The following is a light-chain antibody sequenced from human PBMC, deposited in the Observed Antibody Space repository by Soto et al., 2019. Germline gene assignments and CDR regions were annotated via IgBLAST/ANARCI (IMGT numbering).Light chain of an antibody. CDR1: QSISSW. CDR2: DAS. Sequence: IQMTQSPSTLSASVGDRVTITCRASQSISSWLAWYQQKPGKAPKLLIYDASSLESGVPSRFSGSGSGKDFVYTNSGLRPDDSAPYIEPQYNSHRTFGQGTKVDIK. J-gene: IGKJ1*01. V-gene: IGKV1-5*01. CDR3: PQYNSHRT.